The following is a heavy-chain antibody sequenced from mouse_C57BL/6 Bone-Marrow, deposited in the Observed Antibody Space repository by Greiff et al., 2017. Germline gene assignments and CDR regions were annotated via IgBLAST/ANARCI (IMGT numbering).Heavy chain of an antibody. D-gene: IGHD4-1*01. CDR3: ARDPQLTENAMDY. Sequence: VQLQQPGAELVKPGASVKMSCKASGYTFTSYWITWVKQRPGQGLEWIGDIYPGSGSTNYNEKFKSKATLTVDTSSSTAYMQLSSLTSEDSAVYYCARDPQLTENAMDYWGQGTSVTVSS. V-gene: IGHV1-55*01. CDR2: IYPGSGST. J-gene: IGHJ4*01. CDR1: GYTFTSYW.